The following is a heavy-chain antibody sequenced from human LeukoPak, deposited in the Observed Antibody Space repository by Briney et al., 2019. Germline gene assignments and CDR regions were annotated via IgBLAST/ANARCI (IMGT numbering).Heavy chain of an antibody. CDR1: GFTFSSYS. CDR2: ISSSSSSTI. CDR3: ARTAVVVPAAIQYYYYFDY. Sequence: PGGSLRLSCAASGFTFSSYSMNWVRQAPGKGLEWVSYISSSSSSTIYYADSVKGRFTISRDNAKNSLYLQMNSLRAEDTAVYYCARTAVVVPAAIQYYYYFDYWGQGTLVTVSS. D-gene: IGHD2-2*02. V-gene: IGHV3-48*04. J-gene: IGHJ4*02.